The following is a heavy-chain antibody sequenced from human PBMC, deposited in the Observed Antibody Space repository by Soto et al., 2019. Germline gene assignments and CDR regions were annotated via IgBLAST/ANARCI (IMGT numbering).Heavy chain of an antibody. CDR1: GLTFSNYA. CDR3: AKTQERELPRVIDF. Sequence: EVRLLESGGGLVKPGGSLRLSCATSGLTFSNYAMSWVRQAPGGGLEWVSSMSGSGSTTYYADSVRGRFTISRDRSKNTLYLQMSSLRAEDTALYYCAKTQERELPRVIDFWGQGTLVTVSS. V-gene: IGHV3-23*01. CDR2: MSGSGSTT. J-gene: IGHJ4*02. D-gene: IGHD1-7*01.